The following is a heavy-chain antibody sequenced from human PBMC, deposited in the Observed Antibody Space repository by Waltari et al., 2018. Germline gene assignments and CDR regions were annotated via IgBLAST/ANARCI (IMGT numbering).Heavy chain of an antibody. V-gene: IGHV4-4*02. CDR2: IYQSGST. Sequence: QVQLQESGPGLVKPSGTLALTCVVSAHSLRRTKWWPWVRQPPWKRLEWIGEIYQSGSTTYNPSLKGRFTMSIDMSKKQLSLRLTSVTTADTAMYYCARYEDLYGMDVWCQGTTVTVSS. CDR3: ARYEDLYGMDV. D-gene: IGHD2-15*01. J-gene: IGHJ6*02. CDR1: AHSLRRTKW.